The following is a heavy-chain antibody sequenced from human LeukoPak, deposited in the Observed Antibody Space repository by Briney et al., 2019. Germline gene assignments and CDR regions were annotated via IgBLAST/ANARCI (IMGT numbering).Heavy chain of an antibody. CDR3: SRGPLPAAPAGGWTSSTAPTAPWSPSPQVCVWAGTGNVSLCDAFDI. Sequence: AGTLRLSCAASGFTFSNYEMYWVRQAPGKGLEWLSYISSCTSTTYYDESVKGRFTISRDNAKNSLSLQMNSLTAEDTGVSYCSRGPLPAAPAGGWTSSTAPTAPWSPSPQVCVWAGTGNVSLCDAFDIWGQGTMVTVS. CDR2: ISSCTSTT. V-gene: IGHV3-48*03. D-gene: IGHD2-2*01. CDR1: GFTFSNYE. J-gene: IGHJ3*02.